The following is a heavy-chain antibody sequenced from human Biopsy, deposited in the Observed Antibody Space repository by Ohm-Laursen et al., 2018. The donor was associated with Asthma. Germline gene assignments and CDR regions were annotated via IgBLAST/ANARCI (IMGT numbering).Heavy chain of an antibody. J-gene: IGHJ4*02. CDR1: GFAVSRDH. Sequence: SLSLSCAASGFAVSRDHMFWVRQAPGKGLEWVSVIYSGGTSHTADSVRGRFTISRDYSKNTLYLQMHSLGAEDTAVYYCARGDSSNWSHYYFDYWGQGTLVTVSS. V-gene: IGHV3-53*01. CDR3: ARGDSSNWSHYYFDY. CDR2: IYSGGTS. D-gene: IGHD3-22*01.